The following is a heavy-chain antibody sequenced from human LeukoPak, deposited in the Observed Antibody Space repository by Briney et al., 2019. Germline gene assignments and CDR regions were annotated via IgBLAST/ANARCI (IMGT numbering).Heavy chain of an antibody. CDR1: GFTFSSYS. CDR3: ARDRSAQLGRRGWFDP. CDR2: ISSSSSYI. Sequence: GGSLRLSCAASGFTFSSYSMDWVRQAPGKGLEWVSSISSSSSYIYYADSVKGRFTISRDNAKNSLYLQMNSLRAEDTALYYCARDRSAQLGRRGWFDPWGQGTLVTVSS. J-gene: IGHJ5*02. D-gene: IGHD5-18*01. V-gene: IGHV3-21*04.